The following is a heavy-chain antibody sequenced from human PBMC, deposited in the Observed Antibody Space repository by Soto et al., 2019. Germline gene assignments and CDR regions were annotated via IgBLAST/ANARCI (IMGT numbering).Heavy chain of an antibody. CDR2: IYPGDSDT. CDR3: ATSRWYYYDSSGYYYAEYFQH. CDR1: GYSFTSYW. J-gene: IGHJ1*01. D-gene: IGHD3-22*01. Sequence: GESLKISCKGSGYSFTSYWIGWVRQMPGKGLEWMGIIYPGDSDTRYSPSFQGQVTISADKSISTAYLQWSSLKASDTAMYYCATSRWYYYDSSGYYYAEYFQHWGQGTLVTVSS. V-gene: IGHV5-51*01.